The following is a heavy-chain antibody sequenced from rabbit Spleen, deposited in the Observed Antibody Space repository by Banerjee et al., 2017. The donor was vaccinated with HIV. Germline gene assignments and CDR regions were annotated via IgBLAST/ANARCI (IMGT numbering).Heavy chain of an antibody. Sequence: QEQLEESGGDLVKPEGSLTLTCKASGLDFSSSYWICWVRQAPGKGLEWIACIHAGSRNNIYYASWAKGRFTISKTSSTTVTLQMTSLTVADTATYFCARDLVAVIGWNFSLWGPGTLVTVS. D-gene: IGHD1-1*01. CDR2: IHAGSRNNI. CDR1: GLDFSSSYW. V-gene: IGHV1S45*01. J-gene: IGHJ4*01. CDR3: ARDLVAVIGWNFSL.